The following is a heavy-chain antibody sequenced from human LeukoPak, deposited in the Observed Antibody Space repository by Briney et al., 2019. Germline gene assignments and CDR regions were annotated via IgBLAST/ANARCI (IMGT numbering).Heavy chain of an antibody. CDR2: IYYSGST. V-gene: IGHV4-39*07. CDR3: ASRKLGNDY. CDR1: GGSISSSSYY. D-gene: IGHD7-27*01. J-gene: IGHJ4*02. Sequence: ASETLSLTCTVSGGSISSSSYYWGWIRQPPGTGLEWIGSIYYSGSTYYNPSLKSRVTISVDTSQNQFSLKLSSVTAADTAVYYCASRKLGNDYWGQGTLVTVSS.